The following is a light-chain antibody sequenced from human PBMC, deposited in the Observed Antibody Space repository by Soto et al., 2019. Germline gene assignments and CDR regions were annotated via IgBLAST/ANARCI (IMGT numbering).Light chain of an antibody. Sequence: DIQMTQSPSSVSASVGDRVTITCRASQGIASWLAWYQQKPGKAPKLLIYAASSLQSGVPSRFSGSASGTEFTLTISSLQPEDFASSYCQQTKSFPITFGGGTKVEIK. CDR3: QQTKSFPIT. V-gene: IGKV1-12*01. CDR1: QGIASW. J-gene: IGKJ4*01. CDR2: AAS.